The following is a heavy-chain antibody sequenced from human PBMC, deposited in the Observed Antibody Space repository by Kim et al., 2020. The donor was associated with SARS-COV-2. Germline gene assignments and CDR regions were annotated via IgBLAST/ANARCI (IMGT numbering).Heavy chain of an antibody. V-gene: IGHV4-34*01. CDR3: AGRGSYSAYYFDY. Sequence: SETLSLTCAVYGGSFSGYYWSWIRQPPGKGLEWIGEINHSGSTNYNPSLKSRVTISVDTSKNQFSLKLSSVTAADTAVYYCAGRGSYSAYYFDYWGQGTL. CDR2: INHSGST. CDR1: GGSFSGYY. J-gene: IGHJ4*02. D-gene: IGHD1-26*01.